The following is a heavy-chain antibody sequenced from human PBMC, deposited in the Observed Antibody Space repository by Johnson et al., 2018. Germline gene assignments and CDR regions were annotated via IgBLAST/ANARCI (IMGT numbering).Heavy chain of an antibody. CDR3: AKDPDYGMDG. CDR2: ISYAGSNK. V-gene: IGHV3-30*18. CDR1: GFTFSSYG. Sequence: QVQLVQSGGGVVQPGRSLRLSCAASGFTFSSYGMHWVRQAPGKGLEWVAVISYAGSNKYYADSGKGRFTISGDNSKNTLYLQMNSRRAEDKAGFYGAKDPDYGMDGWGQETTVTVSS. J-gene: IGHJ6*02.